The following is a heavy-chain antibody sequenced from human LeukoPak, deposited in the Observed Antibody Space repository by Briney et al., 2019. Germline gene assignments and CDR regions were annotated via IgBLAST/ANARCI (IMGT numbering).Heavy chain of an antibody. CDR2: ISGSGGST. J-gene: IGHJ3*02. D-gene: IGHD2-2*01. CDR1: GFTFSSYA. CDR3: LGYCSSTSCLDAFDI. V-gene: IGHV3-23*01. Sequence: GGSLRLSCAASGFTFSSYAMSWVRQAPGKGLEWVSAISGSGGSTYYADSVKGRFTISRDNSKNTLYLQMNSLRAEDTAVYYPLGYCSSTSCLDAFDIWGQGTMVTVSS.